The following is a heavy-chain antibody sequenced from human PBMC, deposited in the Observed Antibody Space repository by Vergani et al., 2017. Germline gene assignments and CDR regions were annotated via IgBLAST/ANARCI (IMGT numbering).Heavy chain of an antibody. D-gene: IGHD2-21*02. Sequence: QVQLQESGPGLVKPSETLSLTCTVSGGSISSYYWSWIRQPPGKGLEWIGYIYYSGSTNYNPSLKSRVTISVDTSKNQFSLKLSSVTAADTAVYYCARDMRGVTPGXFDYWGQGTLVTVSS. CDR3: ARDMRGVTPGXFDY. CDR1: GGSISSYY. CDR2: IYYSGST. V-gene: IGHV4-59*01. J-gene: IGHJ4*02.